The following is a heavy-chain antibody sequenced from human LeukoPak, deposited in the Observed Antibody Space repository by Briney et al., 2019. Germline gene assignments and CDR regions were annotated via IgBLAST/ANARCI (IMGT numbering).Heavy chain of an antibody. D-gene: IGHD1-26*01. V-gene: IGHV4-59*01. CDR1: GXSISSYY. CDR3: ARDAGGTGSFDS. Sequence: KPSETLSLTCTVSGXSISSYYGSWIRQPPGKGLEWIGYIYYSGSTKYNPSLKSRVTISVDTSKNQFSLKLSSVTAADTAVYYCARDAGGTGSFDSWGQGTLVTVSS. J-gene: IGHJ4*02. CDR2: IYYSGST.